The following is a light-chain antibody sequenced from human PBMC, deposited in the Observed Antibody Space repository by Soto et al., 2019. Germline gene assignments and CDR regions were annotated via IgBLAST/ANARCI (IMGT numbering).Light chain of an antibody. V-gene: IGKV1-9*01. CDR1: QGISSY. Sequence: DIQLTQSPSFLSASVGDRVTITCRASQGISSYLAWYQQKPGKAPRLLIYAASTLQSGVPSRFSGSGSGTEFTLTISSLHPEDFATYYCQQLNSYPRLFTFGSGTKVDIK. CDR3: QQLNSYPRLFT. CDR2: AAS. J-gene: IGKJ3*01.